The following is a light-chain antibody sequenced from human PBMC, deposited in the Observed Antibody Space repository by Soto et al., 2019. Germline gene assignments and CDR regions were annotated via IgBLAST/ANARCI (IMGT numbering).Light chain of an antibody. Sequence: DIQMTQSPSTLSASVGDRVTITCRASQSISSWLAWYQQKPGKAPKLLIYKASSLESGVPSRFSGSGSGTEFTLTISRLQPDDFATYYCQQYNSYPLAFGQGTKVEIK. CDR3: QQYNSYPLA. CDR1: QSISSW. J-gene: IGKJ1*01. CDR2: KAS. V-gene: IGKV1-5*03.